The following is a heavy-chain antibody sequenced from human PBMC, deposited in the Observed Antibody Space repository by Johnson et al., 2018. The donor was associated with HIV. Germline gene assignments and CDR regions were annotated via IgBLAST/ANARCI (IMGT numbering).Heavy chain of an antibody. V-gene: IGHV3-30*09. CDR3: ARGRGWWLQLGGAFDI. D-gene: IGHD5-24*01. Sequence: QMQLVESGGGLVKPWGSLRLSCAASGFTFSSYAMHWVRPAPGKGLAWVAVISYDGSNKYYADSVKGRFAISRDNSKNTLYLQMNSLRAEDTAVYYCARGRGWWLQLGGAFDIWGQGTMVTVSS. CDR2: ISYDGSNK. CDR1: GFTFSSYA. J-gene: IGHJ3*02.